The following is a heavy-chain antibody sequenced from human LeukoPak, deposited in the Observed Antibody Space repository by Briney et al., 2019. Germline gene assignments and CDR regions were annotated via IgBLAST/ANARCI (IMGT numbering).Heavy chain of an antibody. Sequence: PGGSLRLSCAASGFTFSSYSMKWVCQAPGKGLEWVSSLSSSSGYIYYADSVKGRFTICRDNAKNSLYLQMNSLRAEDTAVYYCARDRPNYYGSGSSPGFDYWGQGTLVTVSS. CDR2: LSSSSGYI. J-gene: IGHJ4*02. V-gene: IGHV3-21*01. CDR1: GFTFSSYS. CDR3: ARDRPNYYGSGSSPGFDY. D-gene: IGHD3-10*01.